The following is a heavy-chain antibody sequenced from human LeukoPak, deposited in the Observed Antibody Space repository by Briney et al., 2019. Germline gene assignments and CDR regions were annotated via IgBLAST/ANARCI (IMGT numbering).Heavy chain of an antibody. CDR2: IGTAGDT. CDR1: GFTFSSYD. V-gene: IGHV3-13*01. Sequence: GGSLRLSCAASGFTFSSYDMHWVRHATGKGLEWVSAIGTAGDTYYPGSVRGRFTISRENAKNSLYLQMNSLRAGDTAVYYCARGRWGAFDIWGQGTMVTVSS. CDR3: ARGRWGAFDI. D-gene: IGHD7-27*01. J-gene: IGHJ3*02.